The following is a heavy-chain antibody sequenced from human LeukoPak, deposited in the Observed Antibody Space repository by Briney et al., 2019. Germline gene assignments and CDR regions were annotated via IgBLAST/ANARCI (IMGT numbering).Heavy chain of an antibody. Sequence: GGSLRLSCAASGFTFDDYAMHWVRQAPGKGLEWVSGISWNSGSIGYADSVKGRFTISRDNAKNSLYLQMNSLRAGDTALYYCAKGLSRNDAFDIWGQGTMVTVSS. J-gene: IGHJ3*02. V-gene: IGHV3-9*01. CDR2: ISWNSGSI. CDR3: AKGLSRNDAFDI. CDR1: GFTFDDYA.